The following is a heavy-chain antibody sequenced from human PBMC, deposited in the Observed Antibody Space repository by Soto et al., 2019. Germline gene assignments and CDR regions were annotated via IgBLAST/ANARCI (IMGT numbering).Heavy chain of an antibody. Sequence: EVQLLESGGGLVQPGGSLRRSCAASGFTFSSYAMSWVRQAPGKGLEWVSAISGSGGSTYYADSVKGRFTISRDNSKNTLYLQMNSLRAEDTAVYYCAKGEGYSYRRPVDYWGQGTLVTVSS. J-gene: IGHJ4*02. CDR2: ISGSGGST. CDR1: GFTFSSYA. D-gene: IGHD5-18*01. V-gene: IGHV3-23*01. CDR3: AKGEGYSYRRPVDY.